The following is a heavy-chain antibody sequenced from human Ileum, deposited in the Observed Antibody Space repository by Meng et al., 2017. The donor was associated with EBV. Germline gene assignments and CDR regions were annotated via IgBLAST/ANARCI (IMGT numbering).Heavy chain of an antibody. J-gene: IGHJ5*02. D-gene: IGHD6-19*01. V-gene: IGHV2-5*02. CDR2: SYWADDR. CDR1: GFSLRTIGVG. CDR3: VYSPSNSGWYPDL. Sequence: QFPLKVSGPTRLQPTQTLTLTCTSSGFSLRTIGVGVISIRQAPGKALEWLALSYWADDRRYNPPLKSRLIITKDTTRNQVVLTLTNIDPMDTATYFCVYSPSNSGWYPDLWGQGALVTVSS.